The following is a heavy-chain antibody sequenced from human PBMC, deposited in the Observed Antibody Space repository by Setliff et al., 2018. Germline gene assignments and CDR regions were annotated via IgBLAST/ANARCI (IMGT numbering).Heavy chain of an antibody. Sequence: SETLSLTCTVSGGSISSGGYYWSWIRQHPGKGLEWIGDIYYSGSTNYNPSLESQVTISVDTSKNQFSLRLNSATAADTAVYYCARLRGAFDYWGQGTLVTVSS. CDR2: IYYSGST. CDR1: GGSISSGGYY. CDR3: ARLRGAFDY. D-gene: IGHD3-16*01. J-gene: IGHJ4*02. V-gene: IGHV4-61*08.